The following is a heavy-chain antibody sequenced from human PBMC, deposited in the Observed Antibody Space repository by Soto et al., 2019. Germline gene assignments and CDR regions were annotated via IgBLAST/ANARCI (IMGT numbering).Heavy chain of an antibody. Sequence: QVQLQESGPGLVKPSETLSLSCTVSGGSISSYYWSWFRQSPGKRMEWIGYVHHSWGSSYNPSLQGRVAISLDTSKSQSSLKVTSVTATDTAVYDCARQGFGPLHGLVDVWGQGTTVTVSS. V-gene: IGHV4-59*08. CDR3: ARQGFGPLHGLVDV. CDR1: GGSISSYY. CDR2: VHHSWGS. J-gene: IGHJ6*02. D-gene: IGHD3-10*01.